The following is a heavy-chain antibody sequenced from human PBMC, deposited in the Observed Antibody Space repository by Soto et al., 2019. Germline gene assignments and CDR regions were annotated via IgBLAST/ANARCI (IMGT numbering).Heavy chain of an antibody. Sequence: PGGSLRLSCAASGFTFSSDGMHWVRQAPGKGLEWVAVISYDGSNKYYADSVKGRFTISRDNSKNTLYLQMNSLRAEDTAVYYCAKDPVAGMGWFAPWGQGTLVTVSS. V-gene: IGHV3-30*18. CDR1: GFTFSSDG. J-gene: IGHJ5*02. D-gene: IGHD6-19*01. CDR3: AKDPVAGMGWFAP. CDR2: ISYDGSNK.